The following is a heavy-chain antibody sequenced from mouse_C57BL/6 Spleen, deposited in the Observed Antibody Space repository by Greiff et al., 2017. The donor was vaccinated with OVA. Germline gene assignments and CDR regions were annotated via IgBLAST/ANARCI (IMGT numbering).Heavy chain of an antibody. Sequence: QVQLKESGAELVKPGASVKLSCKASGYTFTSYWMHWVKQRPGRGLEWIGRIDPNSGGTKYNEKFKSKATLTVDKPSSTAYMQLSSLTSEDSAVYYCAREEGIYDGYYRAMDYWGQGTSVTVSS. CDR1: GYTFTSYW. V-gene: IGHV1-72*01. J-gene: IGHJ4*01. CDR3: AREEGIYDGYYRAMDY. CDR2: IDPNSGGT. D-gene: IGHD2-3*01.